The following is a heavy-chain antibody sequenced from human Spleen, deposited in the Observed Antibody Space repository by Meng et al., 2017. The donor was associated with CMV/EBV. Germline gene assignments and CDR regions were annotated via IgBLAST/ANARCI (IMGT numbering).Heavy chain of an antibody. V-gene: IGHV3-11*04. CDR1: DFTFSDYY. CDR3: AKAGLQVDSNHLPYFDYYGMDV. CDR2: ISGSGRTI. J-gene: IGHJ6*02. D-gene: IGHD4-11*01. Sequence: GESLKISCAASDFTFSDYYMTWIRQAPGKGLEWVSYISGSGRTIYYADSVKGRFTISRDNAKKSLFLQMNSLRAEDTAVYYCAKAGLQVDSNHLPYFDYYGMDVWGQGTTVTVSS.